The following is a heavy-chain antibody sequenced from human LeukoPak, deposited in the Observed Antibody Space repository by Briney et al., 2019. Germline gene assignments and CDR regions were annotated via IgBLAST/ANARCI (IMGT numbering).Heavy chain of an antibody. CDR1: GGSISSHY. V-gene: IGHV4-59*11. J-gene: IGHJ4*02. D-gene: IGHD1-26*01. CDR2: IYYSGST. Sequence: SETLSLTCTVSGGSISSHYWSWIRQPPGKGLELIGYIYYSGSTNYNPSLKGRVTISGDTSKNQFSLKLSSVTAADTAVYYCARESGGGNYADYWGQGTLVTVSS. CDR3: ARESGGGNYADY.